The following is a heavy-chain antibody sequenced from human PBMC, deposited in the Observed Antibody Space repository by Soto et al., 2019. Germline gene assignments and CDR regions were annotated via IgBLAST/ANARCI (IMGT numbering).Heavy chain of an antibody. CDR1: GFTFSSYW. CDR2: INSDGSST. V-gene: IGHV3-74*01. J-gene: IGHJ6*02. CDR3: GRVSYYYYYGMDV. Sequence: GGSLRLSCAASGFTFSSYWMHWVRQAPGKGLVGVSRINSDGSSTSYADSVKGRFTISRDNAKNTLYLQMNSLRAEDTAVYYCGRVSYYYYYGMDVWGQGTTVTVSS.